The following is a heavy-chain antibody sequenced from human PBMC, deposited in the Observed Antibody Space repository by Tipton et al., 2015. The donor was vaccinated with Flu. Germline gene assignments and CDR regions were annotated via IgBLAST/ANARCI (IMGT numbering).Heavy chain of an antibody. V-gene: IGHV3-33*01. CDR3: ARDEGVVNYYFGMDV. CDR1: VFDFSFYG. J-gene: IGHJ6*01. Sequence: SLRLSCKVSVFDFSFYGMHWVRQAPGKGLEWVAVIWYDGSNIHYADSVKGRFTISRDNSKNTLYLQMNGLRAEDTAVYYCARDEGVVNYYFGMDVWGQGTTVTVSS. CDR2: IWYDGSNI.